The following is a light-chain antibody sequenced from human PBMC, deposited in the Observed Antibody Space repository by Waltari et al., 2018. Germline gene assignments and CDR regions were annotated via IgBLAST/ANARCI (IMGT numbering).Light chain of an antibody. CDR3: QHYSNWPT. CDR1: QSIRSN. V-gene: IGKV3-15*01. Sequence: EIVMTQSPATLSVSPGERATLSCRASQSIRSNLAWYQRKPGQAPRLLIYGASTRATGVPARFSGSGSGTQFTLSISSLQSEDFAVYYCQHYSNWPTFGQGTRLEIK. J-gene: IGKJ5*01. CDR2: GAS.